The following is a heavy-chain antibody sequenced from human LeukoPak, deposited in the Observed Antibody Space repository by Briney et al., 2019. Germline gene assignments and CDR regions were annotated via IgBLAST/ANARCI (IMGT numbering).Heavy chain of an antibody. Sequence: PSETLSLTCTVSGGSISSGSYYWSWIRQPPGKGLEWIGSIYHSGSTYYNPSLKSRVTISVDTSKNQFSLKLSSVTAADTAVYYCARPYYYDSSGLYDAFDIWGQGTMVTVSS. CDR3: ARPYYYDSSGLYDAFDI. CDR2: IYHSGST. CDR1: GGSISSGSYY. J-gene: IGHJ3*02. D-gene: IGHD3-22*01. V-gene: IGHV4-39*07.